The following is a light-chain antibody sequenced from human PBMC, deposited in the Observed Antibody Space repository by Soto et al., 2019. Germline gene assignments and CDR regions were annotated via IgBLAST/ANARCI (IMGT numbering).Light chain of an antibody. J-gene: IGLJ1*01. Sequence: QSVLTQPASVSGSPGQSITISCTGTSSDVGGYYYVSWYQHHPGKAPKLMIYEVSYRPSGVSNRFSGSKSGNTASLTISGLQAEDEADYYCSSYTSTSIPYVFGTGTKVTVL. CDR3: SSYTSTSIPYV. CDR1: SSDVGGYYY. V-gene: IGLV2-14*01. CDR2: EVS.